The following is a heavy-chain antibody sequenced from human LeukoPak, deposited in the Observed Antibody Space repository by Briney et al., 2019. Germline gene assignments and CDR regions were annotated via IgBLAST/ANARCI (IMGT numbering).Heavy chain of an antibody. D-gene: IGHD3-16*02. Sequence: SETLSLTCAVSGGSISSSNWWSWVRQPPGKGLEWIGSIYHSGSTYYNPSLKSRVTISVDTSKNQFSLKLSSVTAADTAVYYCARVWMYYDYVWGSYRYPYYFDYWGQGTLVTVSS. CDR1: GGSISSSNW. J-gene: IGHJ4*02. V-gene: IGHV4-4*02. CDR2: IYHSGST. CDR3: ARVWMYYDYVWGSYRYPYYFDY.